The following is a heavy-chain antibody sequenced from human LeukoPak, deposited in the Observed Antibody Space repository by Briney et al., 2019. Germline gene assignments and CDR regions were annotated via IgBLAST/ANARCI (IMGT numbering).Heavy chain of an antibody. Sequence: ASVKVSCKASGYTFSTYDINWVRQATGQGLEWMGYMNPNSGNTGYAQKFQDRVTITSDTSISTAYMELSSLRSDDTAVYYCAREGLDYWGQGTLVTVSS. CDR3: AREGLDY. CDR1: GYTFSTYD. J-gene: IGHJ4*02. CDR2: MNPNSGNT. V-gene: IGHV1-8*03.